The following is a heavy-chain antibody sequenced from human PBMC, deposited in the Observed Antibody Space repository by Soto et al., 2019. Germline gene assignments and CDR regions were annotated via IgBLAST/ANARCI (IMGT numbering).Heavy chain of an antibody. CDR1: GFTCSSYD. V-gene: IGHV3-23*01. CDR3: AKATATGGGAFDI. J-gene: IGHJ3*02. Sequence: VGSLRLSCAASGFTCSSYDMSWVRQAPGKGLEWVSTILVGGSTHYPDSVKGRFTISRDNSKNTVFLQMNSLTAGDTAVYYCAKATATGGGAFDICGQGTMVTVSS. D-gene: IGHD2-8*02. CDR2: ILVGGST.